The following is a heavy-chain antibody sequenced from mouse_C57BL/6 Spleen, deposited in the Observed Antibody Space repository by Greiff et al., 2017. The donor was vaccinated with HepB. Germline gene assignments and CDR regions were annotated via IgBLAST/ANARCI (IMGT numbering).Heavy chain of an antibody. CDR1: GYTFTDYY. V-gene: IGHV1-19*01. CDR2: INPYNGGT. CDR3: ARGRNYYGSSPLYAMDY. J-gene: IGHJ4*01. Sequence: VQLKQSGPVLVKPGASVKMSCKASGYTFTDYYMNWVKQSHGKSLEWIGVINPYNGGTSYNQKFKGKATLTVDKSSRTAYMELNSLTSEDSAVYYCARGRNYYGSSPLYAMDYWGQGTSVTVSS. D-gene: IGHD1-1*01.